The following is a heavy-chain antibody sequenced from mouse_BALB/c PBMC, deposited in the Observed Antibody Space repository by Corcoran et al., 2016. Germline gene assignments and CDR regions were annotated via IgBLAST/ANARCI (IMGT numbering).Heavy chain of an antibody. D-gene: IGHD2-1*01. CDR2: INPSSGYT. J-gene: IGHJ4*01. V-gene: IGHV1-4*02. CDR3: ARTYGNTYYAMDY. CDR1: GYTFTSYT. Sequence: QVQLQQSAAELARPGASVKMSCKASGYTFTSYTMHWVKQRPGQGLEWIGYINPSSGYTEYNQKFKDKTTLTADKSSSTAYMQLSSLTSEDSAVYYCARTYGNTYYAMDYWGQGTSVTVSS.